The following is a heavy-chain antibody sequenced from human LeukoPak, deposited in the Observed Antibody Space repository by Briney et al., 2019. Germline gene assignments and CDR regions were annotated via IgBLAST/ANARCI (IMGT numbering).Heavy chain of an antibody. Sequence: PGRSLRPSCTASGFTFGDYAMSWVRQAPGKGLEWVGFIRNKAYGGTTEYAASVKGRFTISRDDSKSIAYLQMNSLKPEDTAVYYCTRSSAAAGYFQHWGQGTLVTVSS. CDR3: TRSSAAAGYFQH. CDR1: GFTFGDYA. J-gene: IGHJ1*01. V-gene: IGHV3-49*04. D-gene: IGHD6-13*01. CDR2: IRNKAYGGTT.